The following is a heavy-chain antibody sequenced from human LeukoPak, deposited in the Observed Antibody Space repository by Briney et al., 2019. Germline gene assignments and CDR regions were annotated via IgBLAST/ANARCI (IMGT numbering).Heavy chain of an antibody. Sequence: GGSLRLSCAASGFTFDDYAMHWVRQAPGKGLEWVSGISWNSGDIGYADSVKGRFTISRDNVKNYLYLQMNSLRTEDTALYYCAKGSGYYYYYYYMDVRGKGTTVTVSS. V-gene: IGHV3-9*01. D-gene: IGHD3-22*01. J-gene: IGHJ6*03. CDR3: AKGSGYYYYYYYMDV. CDR2: ISWNSGDI. CDR1: GFTFDDYA.